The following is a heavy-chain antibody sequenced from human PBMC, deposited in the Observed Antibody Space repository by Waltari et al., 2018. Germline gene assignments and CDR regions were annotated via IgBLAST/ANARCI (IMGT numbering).Heavy chain of an antibody. D-gene: IGHD3-22*01. V-gene: IGHV3-53*02. Sequence: EVQLVETGGGLIQPGGSLRLSCAASGFTVSSNYMTWVRQAPGKGLEWVSVIYYGGSSCNTPYPDAVMCRFTISSDNSKTPLYRQVTGLGAEDTAMYYCATDYDGNAYVAFDIWGQGTMVTVSS. CDR3: ATDYDGNAYVAFDI. CDR1: GFTVSSNY. CDR2: IYYGGSSCNT. J-gene: IGHJ3*02.